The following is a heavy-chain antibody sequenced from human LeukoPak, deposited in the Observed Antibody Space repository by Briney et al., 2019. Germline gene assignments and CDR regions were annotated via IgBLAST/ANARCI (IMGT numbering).Heavy chain of an antibody. CDR1: GGTFSSYA. Sequence: GASVKVSCKASGGTFSSYAISWVRQAPGQGLEWMGRIIPTLGIANYAQKFQGRVTITADKSTSTAYMELSSLRSEDTAVYYCARVSRIVGATNYFDYWGQGTLVTVSS. CDR2: IIPTLGIA. D-gene: IGHD1-26*01. V-gene: IGHV1-69*04. J-gene: IGHJ4*02. CDR3: ARVSRIVGATNYFDY.